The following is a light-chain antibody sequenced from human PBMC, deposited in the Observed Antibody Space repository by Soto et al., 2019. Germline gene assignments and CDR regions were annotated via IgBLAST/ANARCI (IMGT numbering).Light chain of an antibody. CDR2: EVS. J-gene: IGLJ1*01. Sequence: SVLTQPASVSGSPGQSITISCTGTSSDVGGYNYVSWYQQHPGKAPKLMIYEVSNRSSGVSNRFSGSKSGNTASLTLSGLQAEDEAHYYCSSYTSSSTYVFGTGTKVTVL. CDR3: SSYTSSSTYV. CDR1: SSDVGGYNY. V-gene: IGLV2-14*01.